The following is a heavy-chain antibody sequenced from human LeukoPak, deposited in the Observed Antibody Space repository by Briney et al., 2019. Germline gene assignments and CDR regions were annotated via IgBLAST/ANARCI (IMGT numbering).Heavy chain of an antibody. J-gene: IGHJ6*03. CDR2: ISYDGSNK. Sequence: GGSLRLSCAASGFTFSSYAMHWVRQAPGKGLEWVAVISYDGSNKYYADSVKGRFTISRDNSKNTLYLQMNSLRAEDTAVYYCAREGGSSSSEAYYYYMDVWGKGTTVTVSS. V-gene: IGHV3-30-3*01. D-gene: IGHD6-6*01. CDR3: AREGGSSSSEAYYYYMDV. CDR1: GFTFSSYA.